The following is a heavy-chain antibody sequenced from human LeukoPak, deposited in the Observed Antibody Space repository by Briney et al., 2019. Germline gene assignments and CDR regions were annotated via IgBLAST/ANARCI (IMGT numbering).Heavy chain of an antibody. CDR3: VGELLPYYGMDV. J-gene: IGHJ6*02. D-gene: IGHD3-10*01. V-gene: IGHV3-30-3*01. Sequence: GGSLRLSCAASGFTFSSYAMHWVRQAPGKGLEWVAVISYDGSNKYYADSVKGRFTISRDNSKNTLYLQMNSLRAEDTAVYYSVGELLPYYGMDVWGQGTTVNVSS. CDR1: GFTFSSYA. CDR2: ISYDGSNK.